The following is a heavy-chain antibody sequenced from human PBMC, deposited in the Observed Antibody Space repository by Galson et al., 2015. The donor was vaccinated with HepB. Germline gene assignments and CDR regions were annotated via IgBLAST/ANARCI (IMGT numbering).Heavy chain of an antibody. Sequence: SLRLSCATSGFSFTGNYMSWLRQAPGKGLEWISYISSSGTTTYYADSVKGRFTISRDNAKRSVSLHMRGLRAEDTAVYYCARASIAVQTSSLWNWGQGTLVTVSS. CDR3: ARASIAVQTSSLWN. CDR2: ISSSGTTT. V-gene: IGHV3-11*01. J-gene: IGHJ4*02. CDR1: GFSFTGNY. D-gene: IGHD2-15*01.